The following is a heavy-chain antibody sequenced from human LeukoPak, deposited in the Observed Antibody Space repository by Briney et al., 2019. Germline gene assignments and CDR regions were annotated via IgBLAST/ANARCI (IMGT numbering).Heavy chain of an antibody. CDR1: ADSFSSHY. V-gene: IGHV4-59*11. J-gene: IGHJ3*02. Sequence: PSETLSLTCAVSADSFSSHYWTWIRQPPGKGPEWIGYISYIGSNNYNPDLKTRVTSSIDTSKNQFSLKLSSVTAADTAVYYCARDLVTVTKGFDIWGQGTMVSVSS. CDR3: ARDLVTVTKGFDI. CDR2: ISYIGSN. D-gene: IGHD4-17*01.